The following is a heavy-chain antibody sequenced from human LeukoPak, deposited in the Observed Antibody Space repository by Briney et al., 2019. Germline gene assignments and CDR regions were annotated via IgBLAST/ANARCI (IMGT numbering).Heavy chain of an antibody. V-gene: IGHV1-18*01. CDR1: GYTFTSYG. CDR2: ISAYNGNT. D-gene: IGHD6-19*01. CDR3: ATPKYSSGWYGAGVEAFDI. J-gene: IGHJ3*02. Sequence: ASVKVSCKASGYTFTSYGISWVRQAPGQGLEWMGWISAYNGNTNYAQKFQGRVTITTDESTSTAYMELSSLRSEDTAVYYCATPKYSSGWYGAGVEAFDIWGQGTMVTVSS.